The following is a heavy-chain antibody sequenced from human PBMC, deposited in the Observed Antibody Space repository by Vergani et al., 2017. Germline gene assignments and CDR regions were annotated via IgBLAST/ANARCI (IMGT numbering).Heavy chain of an antibody. CDR1: GGSISSGDYY. CDR3: ARYCLEWELLGTYFDY. D-gene: IGHD1-26*01. V-gene: IGHV4-30-4*01. J-gene: IGHJ4*02. CDR2: IYYSGST. Sequence: QVQLQESGPGLVKPSQTLSLTCTVSGGSISSGDYYWSWIRQPPGKGLEWIGYIYYSGSTYYNPSLKSRVTISVDTSKNQFSLKLSSVTAADTAVYYCARYCLEWELLGTYFDYWGQGTLVTVSS.